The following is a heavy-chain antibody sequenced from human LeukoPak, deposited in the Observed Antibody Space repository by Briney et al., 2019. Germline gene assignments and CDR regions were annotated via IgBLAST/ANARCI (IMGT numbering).Heavy chain of an antibody. CDR3: ASYIVGATRFDY. D-gene: IGHD1-26*01. V-gene: IGHV4-39*01. CDR2: IYYSGST. J-gene: IGHJ4*02. Sequence: PSETLSLTCTVSGGSISSSSYYWGWIRQPPGKGLEWIGSIYYSGSTYCNPSLKSRVTISVDTSKNQFSLKLSSVTAADTAVYYCASYIVGATRFDYWGQGTLVTVSS. CDR1: GGSISSSSYY.